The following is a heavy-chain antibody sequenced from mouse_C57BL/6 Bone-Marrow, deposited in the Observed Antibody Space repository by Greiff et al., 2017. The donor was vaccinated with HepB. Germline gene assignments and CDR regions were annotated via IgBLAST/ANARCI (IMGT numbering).Heavy chain of an antibody. J-gene: IGHJ2*01. CDR2: ISDGGSYT. CDR1: GFTFSSYA. V-gene: IGHV5-4*01. Sequence: EVHLVESGGGLVKPGGSLKLSCAASGFTFSSYAMSWVRQTPEKRLEWVATISDGGSYTYYPDNVKGRFTISRDNAKNNLYLQMSHLKSEDTAMYYCARGPQFITTVVARDYWGQGTTLTVSS. CDR3: ARGPQFITTVVARDY. D-gene: IGHD1-1*01.